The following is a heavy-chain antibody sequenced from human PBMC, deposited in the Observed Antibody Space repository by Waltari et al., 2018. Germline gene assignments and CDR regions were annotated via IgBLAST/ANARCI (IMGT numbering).Heavy chain of an antibody. CDR3: AKSPRITMVRGPFDI. CDR1: GFTVSSYA. D-gene: IGHD3-10*01. CDR2: ISGSGVST. J-gene: IGHJ3*02. V-gene: IGHV3-23*04. Sequence: EVQLVESGGGLVQPGGSLRRSCAASGFTVSSYAMTWVRQAPGKGVEWVSAISGSGVSTYYADSVKGRFTISRDNSKNTLYLQMNSLRAEDTAVYYCAKSPRITMVRGPFDIWGQGTMVTVSS.